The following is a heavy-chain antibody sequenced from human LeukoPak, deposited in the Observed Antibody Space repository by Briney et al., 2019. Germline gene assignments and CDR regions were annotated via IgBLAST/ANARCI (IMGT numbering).Heavy chain of an antibody. J-gene: IGHJ4*02. CDR3: ARRAPADGFH. Sequence: SETLSLTCTVSGGSISSSSYYWGWIRQPPGKGLEWIGSIYYSGSTYYDPSLKSRVTISVDTSKNQFSLKLSSVTAADTAVYYCARRAPADGFHWGQGTLVTVSS. D-gene: IGHD3-10*01. V-gene: IGHV4-39*07. CDR1: GGSISSSSYY. CDR2: IYYSGST.